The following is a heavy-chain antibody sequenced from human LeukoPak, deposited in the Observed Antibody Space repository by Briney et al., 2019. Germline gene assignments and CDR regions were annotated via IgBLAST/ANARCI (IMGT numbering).Heavy chain of an antibody. CDR3: ARDGYDFWSGYYAEPSFDY. CDR1: GFTFSSYA. D-gene: IGHD3-3*01. Sequence: GGSLRLSCAASGFTFSSYAMHWVRQAPGKGLEWVAVISYDGSNKYYADSVKGRFTISRDNSKNTLYLQMNSLRAEDTAAYYCARDGYDFWSGYYAEPSFDYWGQGTLVTVSS. V-gene: IGHV3-30-3*01. CDR2: ISYDGSNK. J-gene: IGHJ4*02.